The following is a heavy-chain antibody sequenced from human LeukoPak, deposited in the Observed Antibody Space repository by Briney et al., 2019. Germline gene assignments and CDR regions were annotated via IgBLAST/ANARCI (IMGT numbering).Heavy chain of an antibody. CDR2: IYCSGST. Sequence: SETLSLTCTVSGGSISSYYWSWIRQPPGKGLEWIGYIYCSGSTNYNPSLKSRVTISVDTSKNQFSLKLSSVTAADTAVYYCARAPRAAGPFDYWGQGTLVTVSS. V-gene: IGHV4-59*01. J-gene: IGHJ4*02. CDR3: ARAPRAAGPFDY. D-gene: IGHD6-13*01. CDR1: GGSISSYY.